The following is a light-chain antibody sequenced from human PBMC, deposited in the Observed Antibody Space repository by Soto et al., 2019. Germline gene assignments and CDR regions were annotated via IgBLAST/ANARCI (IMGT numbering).Light chain of an antibody. CDR2: DAS. J-gene: IGKJ1*01. V-gene: IGKV1-5*01. Sequence: DIQMTQSPSTLSASVGERVTITCRASQSISTWLAWYQQKPGKAPNLLIYDASTLESGVPSRFSGSGSGTEFTLTISNLQPDDFATYYCQQYNSYSTFGQGTKVDIK. CDR1: QSISTW. CDR3: QQYNSYST.